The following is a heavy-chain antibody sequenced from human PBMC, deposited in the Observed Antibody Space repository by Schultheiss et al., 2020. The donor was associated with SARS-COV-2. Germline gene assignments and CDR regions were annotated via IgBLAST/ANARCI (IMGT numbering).Heavy chain of an antibody. Sequence: SETLSLTCTVSGGSVSRGSYYWGWIRQPPGKGLEWIGSMFYTDNTYYNPPLKSRVTISADTSKNQFSLRLSSVTATDTAVYYCVSTSDIVVAVATTWGQGTLVTVSS. CDR3: VSTSDIVVAVATT. J-gene: IGHJ1*01. CDR2: MFYTDNT. D-gene: IGHD2-15*01. CDR1: GGSVSRGSYY. V-gene: IGHV4-39*01.